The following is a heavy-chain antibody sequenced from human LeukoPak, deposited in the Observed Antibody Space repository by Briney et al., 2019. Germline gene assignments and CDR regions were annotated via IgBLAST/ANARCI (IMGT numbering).Heavy chain of an antibody. V-gene: IGHV3-23*01. Sequence: GGSLRLSCVASGFTFSKFSMAWVRQAPEKGLEWVSSISDSGDATGYAESVKGRFTISRDNSKGTVWLQMNSLRAEDTAVYYCAKSDCGGDGCKLLNYWAQGTLVTVSS. CDR1: GFTFSKFS. D-gene: IGHD2-21*01. J-gene: IGHJ4*02. CDR2: ISDSGDAT. CDR3: AKSDCGGDGCKLLNY.